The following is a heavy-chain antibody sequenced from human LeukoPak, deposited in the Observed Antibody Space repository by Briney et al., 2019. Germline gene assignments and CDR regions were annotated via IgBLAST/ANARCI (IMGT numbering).Heavy chain of an antibody. Sequence: PGGSLRLSCAASGFTFSSYSMNWVRQAPGKGLEWVSSISSSSSYIYYADSVKGRFTISRDNAKNSLYLQMNSLRAEDTAVYYCARGITMVRGVTYYFDYWGQGTLVTVSS. CDR3: ARGITMVRGVTYYFDY. J-gene: IGHJ4*02. CDR2: ISSSSSYI. D-gene: IGHD3-10*01. CDR1: GFTFSSYS. V-gene: IGHV3-21*01.